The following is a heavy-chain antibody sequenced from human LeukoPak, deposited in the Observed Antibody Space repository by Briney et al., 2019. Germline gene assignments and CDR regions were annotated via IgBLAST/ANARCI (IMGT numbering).Heavy chain of an antibody. D-gene: IGHD3-22*01. J-gene: IGHJ5*02. CDR1: GGSFSGYY. Sequence: PSETLSLTCAVYGGSFSGYYWSWIRQPPGKGLEWIGEINHSGSTNYNPSLKSRVTISVDTSKNQFPLKLSSVTAADTAVYYCARGRDSSGYYFWFDPWGQGTLVTVSS. CDR3: ARGRDSSGYYFWFDP. CDR2: INHSGST. V-gene: IGHV4-34*01.